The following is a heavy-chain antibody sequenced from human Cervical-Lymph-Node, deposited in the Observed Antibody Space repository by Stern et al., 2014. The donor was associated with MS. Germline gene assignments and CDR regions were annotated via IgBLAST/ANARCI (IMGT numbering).Heavy chain of an antibody. J-gene: IGHJ6*02. Sequence: QVQLQQSGSEVRKPGSSVNITCKASGGTFRTFAVNWVRQAPGQGLEWVGGIIPGFGTPTYAQKLQGRVTIIADESTHTVYLELRNLTTDDTATYFCASAHPATRRGYKGMNVWGQGTTIAVSS. CDR1: GGTFRTFA. V-gene: IGHV1-69*01. CDR3: ASAHPATRRGYKGMNV. CDR2: IIPGFGTP. D-gene: IGHD2-2*01.